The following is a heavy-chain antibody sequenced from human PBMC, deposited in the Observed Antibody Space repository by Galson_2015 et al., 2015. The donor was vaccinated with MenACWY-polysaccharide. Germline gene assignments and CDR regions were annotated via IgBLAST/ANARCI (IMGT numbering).Heavy chain of an antibody. CDR2: TYFRSKWYS. Sequence: CAISGDSVSGNSVAWNWIRQSPSGGLEWLGRTYFRSKWYSDYAESVKSRISINADTSKNQFSLQLNSVTPEDTAVYYCARGLAVTGYYFDYWGQGTLVTVSS. D-gene: IGHD6-19*01. V-gene: IGHV6-1*01. CDR1: GDSVSGNSVA. J-gene: IGHJ4*02. CDR3: ARGLAVTGYYFDY.